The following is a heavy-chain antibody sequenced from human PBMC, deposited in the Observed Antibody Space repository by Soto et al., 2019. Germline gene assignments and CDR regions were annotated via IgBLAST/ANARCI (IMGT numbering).Heavy chain of an antibody. V-gene: IGHV3-23*01. J-gene: IGHJ4*02. Sequence: PGGSLRLSCAASGFTFSSYAMSWVRQAPGKGLEWVSAISGSGGSTYYADSVKGRFTISRDNSKNTLYLQLNSLRAEDTAVYYCAGPDTAMVPVFVYWGQGTLVTVSS. CDR2: ISGSGGST. CDR1: GFTFSSYA. CDR3: AGPDTAMVPVFVY. D-gene: IGHD5-18*01.